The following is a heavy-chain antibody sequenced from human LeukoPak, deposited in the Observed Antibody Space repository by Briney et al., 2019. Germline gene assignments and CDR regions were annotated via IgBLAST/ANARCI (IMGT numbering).Heavy chain of an antibody. CDR3: ARDDGIGYTFLVY. D-gene: IGHD2-2*02. CDR2: ISYDGSKK. CDR1: GFNLTNYG. J-gene: IGHJ4*02. Sequence: GGALRHACAAPGFNLTNYGFHWVRQAPGKGLEWEAVISYDGSKKYYADSVKGRFTISRDNSKNTLYLQMNSMRAEDTAVYYCARDDGIGYTFLVYWSQGTLVTVSS. V-gene: IGHV3-33*01.